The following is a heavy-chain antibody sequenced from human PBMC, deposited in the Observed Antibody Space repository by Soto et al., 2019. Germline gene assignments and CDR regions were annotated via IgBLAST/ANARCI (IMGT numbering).Heavy chain of an antibody. CDR3: AKDKDYHSS. CDR1: GFTFSSSG. V-gene: IGHV3-23*01. D-gene: IGHD3-16*01. Sequence: GGSLRLSCVASGFTFSSSGMSWVRQAPGKGLEWVSSISGGVDTKYYADSVKGRFTISRDSTKSTLYLQMNSLGADDTAIYYCAKDKDYHSSRGQGTLDTGSA. CDR2: ISGGVDTK. J-gene: IGHJ4*02.